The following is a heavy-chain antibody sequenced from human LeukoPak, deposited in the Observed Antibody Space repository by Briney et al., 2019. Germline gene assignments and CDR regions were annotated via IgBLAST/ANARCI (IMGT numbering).Heavy chain of an antibody. CDR2: INHSGST. J-gene: IGHJ3*01. V-gene: IGHV4-34*01. CDR1: GGSFSGYY. CDR3: AREGTVTNSYGAFDL. Sequence: SETLSLTCAVYGGSFSGYYWSWIRQPPGKGLEWIGEINHSGSTIYNPSLKSRVTISVDTSKNQFSLKLSSVTAADTAVYYCAREGTVTNSYGAFDLWGQGTVVTVSA. D-gene: IGHD4-17*01.